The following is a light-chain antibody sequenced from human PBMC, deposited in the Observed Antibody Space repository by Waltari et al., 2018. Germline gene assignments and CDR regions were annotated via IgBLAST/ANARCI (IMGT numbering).Light chain of an antibody. J-gene: IGKJ5*01. V-gene: IGKV4-1*01. CDR3: HHYYIPPLT. CDR2: WAS. CDR1: QSLFSTSDSKTY. Sequence: DIVMTQSPDFLAVSLGERATINCKSSQSLFSTSDSKTYIPWYKQKPGQPPKLLISWASTRGSGVPDRFSGSGSGTDFTLTISSLQAEDVAVYYCHHYYIPPLTFGQGTRLEIK.